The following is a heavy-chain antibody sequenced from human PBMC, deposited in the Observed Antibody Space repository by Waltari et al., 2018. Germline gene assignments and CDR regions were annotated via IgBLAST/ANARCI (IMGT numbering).Heavy chain of an antibody. CDR1: GFTVSLYW. V-gene: IGHV3-74*01. Sequence: EVQLVESGGKLVQPGGSLRLSCAGSGFTVSLYWMHWVRQAPGKGLVWVSHINNDGSRTTYADSVRGRFTISRDNARNTLYLQMNSLRVEDTAVYYCARGTVSTTYYGMDVWGQGTTVTVSS. J-gene: IGHJ6*02. CDR2: INNDGSRT. CDR3: ARGTVSTTYYGMDV. D-gene: IGHD1-1*01.